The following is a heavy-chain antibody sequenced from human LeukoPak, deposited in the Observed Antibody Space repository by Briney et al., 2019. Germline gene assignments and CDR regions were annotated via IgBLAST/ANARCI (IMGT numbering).Heavy chain of an antibody. J-gene: IGHJ4*02. V-gene: IGHV4-39*07. CDR1: GGSISSSTYY. CDR2: IYYSGST. Sequence: SETLSLTCIVSGGSISSSTYYWGWIRQPPGKGLEWIGSIYYSGSTNYNPSLKSRVTISVDTSKNQFSLKLSSVTAADTAVYYCARARARPGDRYDYWGQGILVTVSS. D-gene: IGHD7-27*01. CDR3: ARARARPGDRYDY.